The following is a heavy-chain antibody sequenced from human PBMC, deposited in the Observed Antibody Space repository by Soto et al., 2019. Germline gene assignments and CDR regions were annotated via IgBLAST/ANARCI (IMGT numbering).Heavy chain of an antibody. CDR3: AREYYDGSAVKGY. Sequence: QVQLVQSGAEVKKPGASVKVSCKASGYTFTGYYMHWVRQAPGQGLEWMGWINPNSGGTNYAQKFQGRVTMTSDTSISVAYMELGSLRSDDTAVYYCAREYYDGSAVKGYWGQGTLFTVS. J-gene: IGHJ4*02. V-gene: IGHV1-2*02. CDR2: INPNSGGT. CDR1: GYTFTGYY. D-gene: IGHD3-10*01.